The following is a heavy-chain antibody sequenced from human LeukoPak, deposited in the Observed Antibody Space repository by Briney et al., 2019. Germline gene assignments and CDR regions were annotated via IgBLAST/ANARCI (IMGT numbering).Heavy chain of an antibody. CDR1: GFTFGDYA. Sequence: GRSLRLSCTASGFTFGDYAMSWVRQAPGKGLEWVGFIRSKAYGGATEYAASVKGRFTISRDDSKSIAYLQMNSLKTEDTAVYYCTRDLTGDFTPHYFDYWGQGTLVTVSS. CDR3: TRDLTGDFTPHYFDY. D-gene: IGHD7-27*01. CDR2: IRSKAYGGAT. J-gene: IGHJ4*02. V-gene: IGHV3-49*04.